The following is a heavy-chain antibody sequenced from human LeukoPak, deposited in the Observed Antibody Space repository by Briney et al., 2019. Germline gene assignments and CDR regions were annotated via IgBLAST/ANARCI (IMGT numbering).Heavy chain of an antibody. CDR2: IIPILGTA. Sequence: SVKVSCKASGGTFSSYAISWVRQAPGQGLEWMGRIIPILGTANYAQKFQGRVTITTDESTSTAYMELSSLRSEDTAVYYCAREQAPLGHLVVVVDASRAFHIWRQATMVTVSS. J-gene: IGHJ3*02. CDR1: GGTFSSYA. D-gene: IGHD2-15*01. CDR3: AREQAPLGHLVVVVDASRAFHI. V-gene: IGHV1-69*11.